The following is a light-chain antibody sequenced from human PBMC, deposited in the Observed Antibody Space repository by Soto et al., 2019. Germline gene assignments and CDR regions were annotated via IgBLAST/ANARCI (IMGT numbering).Light chain of an antibody. J-gene: IGKJ4*01. CDR1: QSMSTNY. CDR2: GAS. CDR3: HQYDSFPLT. V-gene: IGKV3-20*01. Sequence: DIVLAQSPDTLSLSPGERATLSCRTSQSMSTNYLAWYQQKSGQPPRLLIYGASIRATGIPDRFSGSGSGTDFTLTISRLEPDDFAVYYCHQYDSFPLTFGGGAKVEIK.